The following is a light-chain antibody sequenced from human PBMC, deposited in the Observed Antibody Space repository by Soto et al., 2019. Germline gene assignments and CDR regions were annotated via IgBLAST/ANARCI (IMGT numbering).Light chain of an antibody. J-gene: IGKJ2*01. CDR3: QQYDSYLYT. CDR1: QSISSW. CDR2: KAS. V-gene: IGKV1-5*03. Sequence: DIQMTQSPSTLSASIGDRVTITCRASQSISSWLAWYQQKPGKAPKLLIYKASNLESGVPSRFSGSGSGTEFTLTISSLQHDDFATYYCQQYDSYLYTFGQGTKLEIK.